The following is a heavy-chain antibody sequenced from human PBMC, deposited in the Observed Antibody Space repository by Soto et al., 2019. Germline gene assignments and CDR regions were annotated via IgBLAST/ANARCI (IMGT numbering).Heavy chain of an antibody. D-gene: IGHD2-2*01. CDR3: VRGVISSWVDSYYGMDV. Sequence: EVQLVESGGGLVKPGGSLRLSCAPSGFNFSVYSMNWVRQAPGKGLEWVASISSSTGYINYADSLKGRATISRDNAKNSLFLQLNSLRAEDTAMYYCVRGVISSWVDSYYGMDVWGPGTTVTVSS. CDR1: GFNFSVYS. V-gene: IGHV3-21*06. J-gene: IGHJ6*02. CDR2: ISSSTGYI.